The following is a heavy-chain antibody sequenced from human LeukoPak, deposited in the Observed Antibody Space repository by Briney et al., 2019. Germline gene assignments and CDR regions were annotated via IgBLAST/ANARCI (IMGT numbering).Heavy chain of an antibody. CDR2: IYTTGST. D-gene: IGHD6-13*01. CDR1: GDSISSYY. Sequence: SETLSLTCTVSGDSISSYYWSWLRQPAAKGLEWIGRIYTTGSTNYNPSLKSRVTMSVDTSKNQFSLKLSSVTAADTAVYYCARDLAAAGTIDPWGQGTLVTVSS. J-gene: IGHJ5*02. V-gene: IGHV4-4*07. CDR3: ARDLAAAGTIDP.